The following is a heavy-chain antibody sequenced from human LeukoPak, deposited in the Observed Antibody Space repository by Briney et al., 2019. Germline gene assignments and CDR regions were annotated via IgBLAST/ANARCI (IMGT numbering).Heavy chain of an antibody. D-gene: IGHD3-10*01. J-gene: IGHJ6*02. CDR3: ARGIMVRGINYYYYGMDV. CDR1: GGSISSYY. Sequence: SETLSLTCTVSGGSISSYYWSWIRQPAGKGLEWMGRIYTSGSTNYNPSLKSRVTMSVDTSKNQFSLKLSSVTAADTAVYYCARGIMVRGINYYYYGMDVWGQGTTVTVSS. V-gene: IGHV4-4*07. CDR2: IYTSGST.